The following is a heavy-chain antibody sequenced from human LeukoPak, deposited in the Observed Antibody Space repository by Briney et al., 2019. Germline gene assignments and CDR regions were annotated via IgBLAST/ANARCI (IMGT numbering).Heavy chain of an antibody. J-gene: IGHJ6*02. D-gene: IGHD1-26*01. CDR1: GFTFTGYH. CDR2: MNPNSGDT. V-gene: IGHV1-2*02. Sequence: ASVKVSCKASGFTFTGYHTHWMRQAPGQGLEWMGWMNPNSGDTLYAPKFQGRVTMTRDTSLSTAYMELHRLTSDDSAIYYCARWDSDYYYYYSLDVWGQGTAVTVSS. CDR3: ARWDSDYYYYYSLDV.